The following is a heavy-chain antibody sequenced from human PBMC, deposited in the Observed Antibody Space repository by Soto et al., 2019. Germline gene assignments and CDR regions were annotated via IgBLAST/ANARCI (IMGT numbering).Heavy chain of an antibody. CDR1: GFTFSSYW. D-gene: IGHD2-15*01. V-gene: IGHV3-7*01. CDR3: AREGLEVVAATSWFDP. CDR2: IKQDGNEK. Sequence: GGSLRLSCAASGFTFSSYWMSWVRQAPGKGLEWVANIKQDGNEKYYVDSVKGRFTISRDNAKNSLYLQMNSLRAEDTAVYYCAREGLEVVAATSWFDPWGQGTLVTVSS. J-gene: IGHJ5*02.